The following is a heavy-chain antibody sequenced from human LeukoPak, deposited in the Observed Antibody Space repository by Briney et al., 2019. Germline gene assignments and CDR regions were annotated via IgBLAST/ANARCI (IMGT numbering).Heavy chain of an antibody. D-gene: IGHD3-3*01. V-gene: IGHV5-51*01. CDR3: ARSGYDFWSGYYPFGY. Sequence: GESLKISCKGSGYSFTNYWIGWVRQMPGKGLEWMGIIYPGDSDTRYSPSFQGQVTISADKSISTAYLQWSSLKASDTAMYYCARSGYDFWSGYYPFGYWGQGTLVTVSS. CDR1: GYSFTNYW. J-gene: IGHJ4*02. CDR2: IYPGDSDT.